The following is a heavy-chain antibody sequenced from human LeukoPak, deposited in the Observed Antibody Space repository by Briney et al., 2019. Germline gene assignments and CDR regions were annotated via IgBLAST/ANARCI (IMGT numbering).Heavy chain of an antibody. J-gene: IGHJ5*02. CDR3: ARALQVTMVRGVITFWFDP. V-gene: IGHV1-18*01. D-gene: IGHD3-10*01. CDR2: IIAYNGNT. CDR1: GYTFTSYG. Sequence: ASVKVSCKASGYTFTSYGISWVRQAPGQGLEWMGWIIAYNGNTNYAQKLQGRVTMTTDTSTSTAYMELRSLRSDDTAVYYCARALQVTMVRGVITFWFDPWGQGTLVTVSS.